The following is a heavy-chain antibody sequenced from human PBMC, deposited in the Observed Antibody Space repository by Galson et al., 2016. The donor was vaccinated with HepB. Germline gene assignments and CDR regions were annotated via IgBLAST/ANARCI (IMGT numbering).Heavy chain of an antibody. CDR1: GFTFTKYG. V-gene: IGHV3-30*03. D-gene: IGHD6-19*01. Sequence: SLRLSCAGSGFTFTKYGMHWVRPAPGKGLEWVAVISFAESKEFYADSVKGLFSISRDSSATTVYLQMNSLRSEDTAVYFRARDPGYSRGWDPTRLDPWGQGTLVTVSS. J-gene: IGHJ5*02. CDR3: ARDPGYSRGWDPTRLDP. CDR2: ISFAESKE.